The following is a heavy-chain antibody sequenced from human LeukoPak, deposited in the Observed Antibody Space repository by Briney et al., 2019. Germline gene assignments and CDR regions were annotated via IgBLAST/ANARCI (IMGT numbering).Heavy chain of an antibody. V-gene: IGHV4-39*01. J-gene: IGHJ3*02. CDR2: IYYSGST. Sequence: SETLSLTCTVSSGPITTSSYYWGWIRQPPGKGLEWIGSIYYSGSTYFNPSLKSRVTISVDTSKSQFSLKLSSVTAADTAVYYCARRLPSDASWTGGTEIVDAFDIWGQGTMVTVSS. CDR3: ARRLPSDASWTGGTEIVDAFDI. D-gene: IGHD7-27*01. CDR1: SGPITTSSYY.